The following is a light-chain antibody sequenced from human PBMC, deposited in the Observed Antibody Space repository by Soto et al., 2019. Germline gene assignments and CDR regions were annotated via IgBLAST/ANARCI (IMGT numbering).Light chain of an antibody. V-gene: IGLV2-11*01. CDR1: ISDVGGYNY. Sequence: QSALTQPRSVSGSPGQSVTISCTGTISDVGGYNYVSWYQHHPGKAPKLLISDVTKRPSWVPDRFSGSKSGNMASLTISDLQAEDEADYYCSSYAGDNNVVFGGGTKLTVL. CDR2: DVT. J-gene: IGLJ2*01. CDR3: SSYAGDNNVV.